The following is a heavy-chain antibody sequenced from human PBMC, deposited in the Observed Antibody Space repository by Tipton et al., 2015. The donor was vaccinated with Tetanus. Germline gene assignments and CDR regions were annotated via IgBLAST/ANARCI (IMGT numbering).Heavy chain of an antibody. CDR2: IHSSSSYI. CDR1: GFTFSTYS. V-gene: IGHV3-21*01. CDR3: ASPIVGVNNLPDAFDI. J-gene: IGHJ3*02. Sequence: SLRLSCAASGFTFSTYSMNWVRQAPGKGLEWVSSIHSSSSYIYYADSVRGRFTISRDNARKSLYLQINSLRAEDTAVYYCASPIVGVNNLPDAFDIWGQGTMVTVSS. D-gene: IGHD1-26*01.